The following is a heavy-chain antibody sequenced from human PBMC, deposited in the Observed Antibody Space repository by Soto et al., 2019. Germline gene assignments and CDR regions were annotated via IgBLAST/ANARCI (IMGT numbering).Heavy chain of an antibody. Sequence: QVQLVESGGGVVQPGRSLRLSCAASGFTFSSYGKHWVRQAPGKGLEWVAVIWYDGSNKYYADSVKGRFTISRDNSKNTLYLQMNSLRAEDTAVYYCAREGPSGYCSGGSCYFDYWGQGTLVTVSS. J-gene: IGHJ4*02. CDR2: IWYDGSNK. V-gene: IGHV3-33*01. D-gene: IGHD2-15*01. CDR1: GFTFSSYG. CDR3: AREGPSGYCSGGSCYFDY.